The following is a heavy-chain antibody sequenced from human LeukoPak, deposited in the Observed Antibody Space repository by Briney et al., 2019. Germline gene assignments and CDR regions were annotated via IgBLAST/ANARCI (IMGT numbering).Heavy chain of an antibody. V-gene: IGHV3-7*01. J-gene: IGHJ5*02. CDR2: IKQDGSEK. CDR3: ARERWDYYDSSGYLNWFDP. Sequence: PGGSLRLSCAASGFTFSSYWMSWVRQAPGKGLEWVANIKQDGSEKYYVDSVKGRFTISRDNAKNSLYLQMNSLRAEDTAVYCCARERWDYYDSSGYLNWFDPWGQGTLVTVSS. D-gene: IGHD3-22*01. CDR1: GFTFSSYW.